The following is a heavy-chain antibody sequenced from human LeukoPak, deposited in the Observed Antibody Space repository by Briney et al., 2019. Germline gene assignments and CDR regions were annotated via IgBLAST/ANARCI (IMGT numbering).Heavy chain of an antibody. CDR2: INPSGGST. J-gene: IGHJ4*02. Sequence: ASVKVSCKASGYTFTSYYMHWVRQAPGQGLEWMGRINPSGGSTSYAQKFQGRVTMTRDTSTSTVYMELSSLRSEDTAVYYCARGVGYYYDSSGYYGSYWGQGTLVTVSS. D-gene: IGHD3-22*01. V-gene: IGHV1-46*01. CDR3: ARGVGYYYDSSGYYGSY. CDR1: GYTFTSYY.